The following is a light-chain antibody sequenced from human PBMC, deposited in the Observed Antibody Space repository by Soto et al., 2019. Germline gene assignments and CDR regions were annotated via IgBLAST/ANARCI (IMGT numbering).Light chain of an antibody. Sequence: DIQMTPSPSSLSPSVGDRVTITCRASRSISDWLAWYQQKPGKAPKLLIYKASTLKSGVPSRFSGSGSGTEFTLTITSLQSEDFGVYFCQQYKEWPTTFGQGTKVDIK. V-gene: IGKV1-5*03. CDR3: QQYKEWPTT. J-gene: IGKJ1*01. CDR1: RSISDW. CDR2: KAS.